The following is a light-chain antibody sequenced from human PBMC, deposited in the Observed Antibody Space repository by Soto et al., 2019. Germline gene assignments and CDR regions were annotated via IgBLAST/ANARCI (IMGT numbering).Light chain of an antibody. V-gene: IGKV3-20*01. Sequence: DIVLTQAPDNLSLSPGESATHSCRVSQFTNGKYVAWYQQRPGQAPSLLIYGISSRATGIPDRFSGSGSGTDFTLTISRLEPEDFAVYYCEQYGSSPRTFGQGTKVDIK. CDR3: EQYGSSPRT. J-gene: IGKJ1*01. CDR2: GIS. CDR1: QFTNGKY.